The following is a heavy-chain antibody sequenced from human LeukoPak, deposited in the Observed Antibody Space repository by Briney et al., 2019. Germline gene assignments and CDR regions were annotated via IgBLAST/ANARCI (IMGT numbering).Heavy chain of an antibody. J-gene: IGHJ4*02. CDR1: GFTFDDYA. D-gene: IGHD1-26*01. Sequence: GGSLRLSCAASGFTFDDYAMHWVRQAPGKGLEWASGISWNSGSIGYADSVKGRLTISRDNAKNSLYLQMNSLRAEDTALYYCAKSGSGSYYGFFDYWGQGTLVTVSS. CDR3: AKSGSGSYYGFFDY. CDR2: ISWNSGSI. V-gene: IGHV3-9*01.